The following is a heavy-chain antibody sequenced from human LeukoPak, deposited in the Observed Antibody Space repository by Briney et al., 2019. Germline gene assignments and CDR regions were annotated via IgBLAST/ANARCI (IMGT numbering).Heavy chain of an antibody. CDR2: INTGDIT. Sequence: GGSLRLSCAASGFTFDYSAMTWVRQAPEKGLEWVSTINTGDITFYANSVKGRFTISRDNSKNALFLQMNSLRAEDTAIYYCVKGGFTYYDDWGLGTLVTVSS. CDR1: GFTFDYSA. CDR3: VKGGFTYYDD. J-gene: IGHJ4*02. D-gene: IGHD3-22*01. V-gene: IGHV3-23*01.